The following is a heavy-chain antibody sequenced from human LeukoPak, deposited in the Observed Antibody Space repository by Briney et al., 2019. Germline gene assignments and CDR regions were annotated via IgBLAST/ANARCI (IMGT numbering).Heavy chain of an antibody. Sequence: PGGSLRLSCAAFGFSFSGHSMNWVRQAPGRGLEWVAFVSDGSTPTYYADSVRGRFTISRDNAENSLYLQMNSLRAEDTAVYYCARNKRATQHYFDYWGQGTLVTVSS. D-gene: IGHD2-2*01. CDR1: GFSFSGHS. CDR2: VSDGSTPT. J-gene: IGHJ4*02. CDR3: ARNKRATQHYFDY. V-gene: IGHV3-48*04.